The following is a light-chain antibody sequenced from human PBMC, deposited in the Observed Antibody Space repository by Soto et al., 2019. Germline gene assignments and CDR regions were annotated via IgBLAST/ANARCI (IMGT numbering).Light chain of an antibody. J-gene: IGKJ1*01. CDR1: QSISSR. Sequence: DIQMTQSPSTLSASVGDGVTITCRASQSISSRLAWYQQKPGTAPKVLIYDASTLETGVPSRFSGSGSGTEFTLTIRSLQPDDFAIYYCQEYNTYSRTFGQGTKVDIK. CDR2: DAS. V-gene: IGKV1-5*01. CDR3: QEYNTYSRT.